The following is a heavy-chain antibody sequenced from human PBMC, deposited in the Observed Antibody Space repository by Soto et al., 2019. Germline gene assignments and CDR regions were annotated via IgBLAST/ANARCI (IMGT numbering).Heavy chain of an antibody. CDR1: GGTFSSYT. Sequence: QVQLVQSGAEVKKPGSSVKVSCKASGGTFSSYTISWVRQAPGQGLEWMGRIIPILGIANYAQKIQGRVTITEDHTTSTDYMELGSGRYEEAVVYCCASDGGGVVVPAADWYFDLWGRGPLVTVSS. D-gene: IGHD2-2*01. J-gene: IGHJ2*01. CDR2: IIPILGIA. V-gene: IGHV1-69*02. CDR3: ASDGGGVVVPAADWYFDL.